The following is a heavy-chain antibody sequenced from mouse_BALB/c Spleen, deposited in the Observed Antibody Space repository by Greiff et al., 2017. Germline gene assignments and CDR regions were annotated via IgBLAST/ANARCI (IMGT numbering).Heavy chain of an antibody. D-gene: IGHD3-1*01. J-gene: IGHJ4*01. Sequence: EVNLVESGGGLVQPGGSRKLSCAASGFTFSDYGMAWVRQAPGKGPEWVAFISNLAYSIYYADTVTGRFTISRENAKNTLYLEMSSLRSEDTAMYYCAGIQLERPMDDWGQGTSVTVSS. CDR1: GFTFSDYG. CDR2: ISNLAYSI. V-gene: IGHV5-15*02. CDR3: AGIQLERPMDD.